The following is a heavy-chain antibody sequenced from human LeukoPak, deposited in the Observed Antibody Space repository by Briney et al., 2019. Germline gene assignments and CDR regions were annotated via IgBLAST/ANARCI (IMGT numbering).Heavy chain of an antibody. Sequence: GGSLRLSCAASGFTFSSYAMSWVRQAPGKGLEWVSAISGSGGSTYYADSVKGRFTIPRDNSKNTLYLQMNSLRAEDTAVYYCAKVSPYYDYVWGSYRYTFDYWGQGTLVTVSS. V-gene: IGHV3-23*01. CDR2: ISGSGGST. J-gene: IGHJ4*02. CDR1: GFTFSSYA. CDR3: AKVSPYYDYVWGSYRYTFDY. D-gene: IGHD3-16*02.